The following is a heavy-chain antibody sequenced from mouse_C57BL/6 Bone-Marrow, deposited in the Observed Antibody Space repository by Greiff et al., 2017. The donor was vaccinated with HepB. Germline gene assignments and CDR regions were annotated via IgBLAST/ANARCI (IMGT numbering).Heavy chain of an antibody. Sequence: EVKLVESGGGLVKPGGSLKLSCAASGFTFSSYAMSWVRQTPEKRLEWVATISDGGSYTYYPDNVKGRFTISRDNAKNNLYLQMSHLKSEDTAMYYCARGTTTVEGDYWGQGTSVTVSS. CDR2: ISDGGSYT. V-gene: IGHV5-4*03. D-gene: IGHD1-1*01. CDR1: GFTFSSYA. CDR3: ARGTTTVEGDY. J-gene: IGHJ4*01.